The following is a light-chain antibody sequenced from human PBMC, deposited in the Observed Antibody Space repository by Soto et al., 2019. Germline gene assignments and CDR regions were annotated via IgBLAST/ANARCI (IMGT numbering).Light chain of an antibody. J-gene: IGKJ3*01. Sequence: EIVLTQSPATLSLSPGERATLSCRASQSVSSYLAWYQQKPGHAPRLLIYDASNRATGITARFSGSGSGTDFTLTISSLEPEDFAVYYCQQRSNWPPLFTFGPGTKVDIK. CDR3: QQRSNWPPLFT. CDR2: DAS. CDR1: QSVSSY. V-gene: IGKV3-11*01.